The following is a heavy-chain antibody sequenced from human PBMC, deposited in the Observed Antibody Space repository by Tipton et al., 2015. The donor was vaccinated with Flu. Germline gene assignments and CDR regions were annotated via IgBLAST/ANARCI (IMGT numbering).Heavy chain of an antibody. Sequence: TLSLTCSVSGASLSSGYSYWSWVRQPAGKGLEWIGRIFTTGSTNYNPSLKSRVTISVDTSKNQFSLTLSSATAADTAVYYCARAPTTAVAYIWGQGTLVTVSS. J-gene: IGHJ4*02. CDR3: ARAPTTAVAYI. CDR2: IFTTGST. D-gene: IGHD6-19*01. V-gene: IGHV4-61*02. CDR1: GASLSSGYSY.